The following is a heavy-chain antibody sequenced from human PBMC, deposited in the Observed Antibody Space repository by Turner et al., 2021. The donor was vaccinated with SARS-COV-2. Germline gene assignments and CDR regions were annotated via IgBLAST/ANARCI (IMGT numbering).Heavy chain of an antibody. Sequence: QVQLQESGPGLVRPSGTLSLTCTVSVGSISSQSWSWIRQSPGRGLEWIGYFYKIGSIDYNPTLRSRVTISVDTSKNQLSLNLISMTAADTAVYYCARHQGSTSGYDHGMNVWGQGTAVIVSS. D-gene: IGHD1-1*01. CDR2: FYKIGSI. CDR1: VGSISSQS. J-gene: IGHJ6*02. CDR3: ARHQGSTSGYDHGMNV. V-gene: IGHV4-59*08.